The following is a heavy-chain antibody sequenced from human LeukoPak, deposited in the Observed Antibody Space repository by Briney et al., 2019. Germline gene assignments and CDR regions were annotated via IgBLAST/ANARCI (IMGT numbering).Heavy chain of an antibody. Sequence: SETLSLTCTVSGGSVNSGTYYWSWIRQPPGKGLEWIVNIYYSGSAYYNPSLKSRVTMSVDTSKNQFSLKLSSVTAADTAVYYCARKPIVNSAWYYFDYWGQGTLVPVSS. V-gene: IGHV4-39*07. D-gene: IGHD3-22*01. CDR1: GGSVNSGTYY. J-gene: IGHJ4*02. CDR3: ARKPIVNSAWYYFDY. CDR2: IYYSGSA.